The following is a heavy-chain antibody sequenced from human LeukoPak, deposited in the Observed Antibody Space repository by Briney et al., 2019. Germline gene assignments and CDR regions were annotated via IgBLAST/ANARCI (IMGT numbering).Heavy chain of an antibody. CDR2: ITYDGYYK. CDR3: ARAFGLTDY. J-gene: IGHJ4*02. CDR1: GFTFTNYG. Sequence: GGSLRLSCAASGFTFTNYGLHWVRQAPGKGLEWVALITYDGYYKYYSDSVKGRFTISSDTSKNTLYLQMNSLRAEDTAVYYCARAFGLTDYWGQGTLVTVSS. V-gene: IGHV3-30*03. D-gene: IGHD3/OR15-3a*01.